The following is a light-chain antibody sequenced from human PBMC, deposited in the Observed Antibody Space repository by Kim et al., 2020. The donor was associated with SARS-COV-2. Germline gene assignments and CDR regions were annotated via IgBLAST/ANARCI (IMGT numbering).Light chain of an antibody. Sequence: GQRVTIYCSGSSSNIGSNYVYWYQQLPGTAPKLLIYSNNQRPSGVPDRFSGSKSGTSASLAISGLRSEDEADYYCAAWDDSLSGWVFGGGTQLTVL. V-gene: IGLV1-47*01. CDR1: SSNIGSNY. J-gene: IGLJ3*02. CDR2: SNN. CDR3: AAWDDSLSGWV.